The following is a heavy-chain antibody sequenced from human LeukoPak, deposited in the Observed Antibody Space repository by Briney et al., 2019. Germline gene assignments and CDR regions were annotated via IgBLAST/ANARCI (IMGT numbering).Heavy chain of an antibody. D-gene: IGHD6-25*01. Sequence: GGSLRLSCAPPGFPFSNYALGWARRPPGMGLEWVSPISGGGGPTYYADSVKGRFTISRDNSKNTLYLQMNSLRAEDAAVYFCAKNSGYSWQYFFDYWGQGTLVTVSS. CDR2: ISGGGGPT. CDR3: AKNSGYSWQYFFDY. J-gene: IGHJ4*02. V-gene: IGHV3-23*01. CDR1: GFPFSNYA.